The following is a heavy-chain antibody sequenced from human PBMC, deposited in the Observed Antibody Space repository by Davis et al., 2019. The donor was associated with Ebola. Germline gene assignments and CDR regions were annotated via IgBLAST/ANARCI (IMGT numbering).Heavy chain of an antibody. CDR1: GFSFSSYN. D-gene: IGHD3-10*01. J-gene: IGHJ2*01. V-gene: IGHV3-48*02. Sequence: PGGSLRLSCAASGFSFSSYNMNWVRQAPGKGLKWVSYISSSGSTMYYADSVKGRFTISRDNAKNSLYLQMDSLRDEDTTVYYCARGGLGYWYFDLWGRGTLVTVSS. CDR3: ARGGLGYWYFDL. CDR2: ISSSGSTM.